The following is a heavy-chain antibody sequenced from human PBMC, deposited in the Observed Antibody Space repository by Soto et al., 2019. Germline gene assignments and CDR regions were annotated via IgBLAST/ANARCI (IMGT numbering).Heavy chain of an antibody. CDR2: IQSGGPT. V-gene: IGHV3-66*01. Sequence: EVQLVESGGGLVQPGGSLRLSCAASGFTVSSKYMSWVRQAPGKGLEWVSLIQSGGPTYYADSVKGRFTISRDTSENTVHLQLDSLRAEDTAVYYCARDDVLCDGGRCDGVPWDVGGKGTTVTVSS. J-gene: IGHJ6*04. D-gene: IGHD2-15*01. CDR3: ARDDVLCDGGRCDGVPWDV. CDR1: GFTVSSKY.